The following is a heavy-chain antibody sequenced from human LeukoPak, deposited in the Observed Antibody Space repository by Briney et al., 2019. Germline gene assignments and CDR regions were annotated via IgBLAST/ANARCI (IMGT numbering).Heavy chain of an antibody. CDR2: INWNGGST. CDR1: GFTLDDYG. J-gene: IGHJ4*02. D-gene: IGHD6-13*01. V-gene: IGHV3-20*04. CDR3: ARGKYAVAAAGTGGLLGY. Sequence: GGSLRLSCAASGFTLDDYGMSWVRQAPGKGLEWVSGINWNGGSTGYADSVKGRFTISRDNAKNSLYLQMNSLRAEGTALYYCARGKYAVAAAGTGGLLGYWGQGTLVTVSS.